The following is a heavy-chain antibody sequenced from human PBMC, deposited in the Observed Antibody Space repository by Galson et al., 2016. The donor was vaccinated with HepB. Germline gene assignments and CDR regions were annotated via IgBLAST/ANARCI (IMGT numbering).Heavy chain of an antibody. D-gene: IGHD1-26*01. V-gene: IGHV3-74*01. CDR2: INSDGSTT. CDR1: GFTFNNYW. Sequence: SLRLSCAASGFTFNNYWIHWVRQVPGKGLVWVSHINSDGSTTNYADSVKGRFTISRDNAKNTLYLQMTSLTPEDSAVYYCARGPQWEFRHWLDPWGQGTLVTVSS. CDR3: ARGPQWEFRHWLDP. J-gene: IGHJ5*02.